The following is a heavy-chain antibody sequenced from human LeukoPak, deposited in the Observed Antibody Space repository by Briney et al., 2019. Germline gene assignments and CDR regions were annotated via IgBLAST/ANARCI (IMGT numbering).Heavy chain of an antibody. V-gene: IGHV3-53*04. CDR2: IYSGGTT. D-gene: IGHD5-18*01. Sequence: GGSLRLSCAASGFTVSTDCMTWVRQAPGKGLEWVSTIYSGGTTYYADSVMGRFTISRHNSRNTLYLQMNSLRAEDTAVYYCARVDTVMAYYFDLWGQGTLVTVSS. CDR3: ARVDTVMAYYFDL. J-gene: IGHJ4*02. CDR1: GFTVSTDC.